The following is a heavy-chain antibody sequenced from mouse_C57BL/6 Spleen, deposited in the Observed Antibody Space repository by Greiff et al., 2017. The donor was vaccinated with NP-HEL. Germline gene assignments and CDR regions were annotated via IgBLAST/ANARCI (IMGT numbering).Heavy chain of an antibody. CDR2: IRSKSNNYAT. D-gene: IGHD2-1*01. J-gene: IGHJ2*01. V-gene: IGHV10-1*01. CDR1: GFSFNTYA. CDR3: VRSLYYGTFDY. Sequence: DVQLVESGGGLVQPKGSLKLSCAASGFSFNTYAMNWVRQAPGKGLEWVARIRSKSNNYATYYADSVKDRFTISRDDSESMLYLQMNNLKTEDTAMYYCVRSLYYGTFDYWGQGTTLTVSS.